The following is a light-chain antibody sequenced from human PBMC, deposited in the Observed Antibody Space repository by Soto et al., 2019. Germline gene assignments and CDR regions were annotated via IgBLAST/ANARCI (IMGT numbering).Light chain of an antibody. Sequence: IQLTQSPSSLSASVGDRVTITCRASQGIASYLAWYQQKPGKAPKLLIYAASTLQSGVPSSFSGSGSGTDFTLTIRNLQPEDFATYYCQQLNSYPLTFGGGTKVDIK. J-gene: IGKJ4*01. CDR1: QGIASY. V-gene: IGKV1-9*01. CDR2: AAS. CDR3: QQLNSYPLT.